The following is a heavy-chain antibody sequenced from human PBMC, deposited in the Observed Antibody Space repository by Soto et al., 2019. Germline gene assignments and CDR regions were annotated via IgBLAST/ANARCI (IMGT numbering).Heavy chain of an antibody. CDR1: GESFSGFY. D-gene: IGHD2-15*01. CDR2: INHGGSS. J-gene: IGHJ6*03. Sequence: PSETLSLTCAVHGESFSGFYWTWIRQPPGKGLEWIADINHGGSSSYNPSLKSRVTMSVDTSRKQFSLRLTSVTAADTAVYYCAILLLCRGRSSYSMHVRGKGTLVTVSS. V-gene: IGHV4-34*01. CDR3: AILLLCRGRSSYSMHV.